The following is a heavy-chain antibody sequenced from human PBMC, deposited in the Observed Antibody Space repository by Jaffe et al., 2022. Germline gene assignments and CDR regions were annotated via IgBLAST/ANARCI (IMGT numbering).Heavy chain of an antibody. CDR1: GYSFTTYW. V-gene: IGHV5-51*01. CDR2: IYPGDFDI. CDR3: VRHSRMGATLSWFDP. J-gene: IGHJ5*02. Sequence: EVQLVQSRAEVKKPGDSLRISCKGSGYSFTTYWIAWVRQMPGKGLEWMGIIYPGDFDIRYSPSFQGQVTISADKSISTAYLQWSSLKASDTAMYYCVRHSRMGATLSWFDPWGQGTLVTVSS. D-gene: IGHD1-26*01.